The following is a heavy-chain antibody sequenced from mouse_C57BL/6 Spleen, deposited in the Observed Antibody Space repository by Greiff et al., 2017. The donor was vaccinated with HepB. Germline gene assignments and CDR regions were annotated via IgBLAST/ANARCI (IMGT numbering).Heavy chain of an antibody. D-gene: IGHD1-1*01. CDR3: ARRAYGSSYPYAMDY. J-gene: IGHJ4*01. CDR2: ISSGSSTI. CDR1: GFTFSDYG. Sequence: EVQLVESGGGLVKPGGSLKLSCAASGFTFSDYGMHWVRQAPEKGLEWVAYISSGSSTIYYADKVKGRFTISRANAKNTLFLQMTSLRSEDTAMYYCARRAYGSSYPYAMDYWGQGTSVTVSS. V-gene: IGHV5-17*01.